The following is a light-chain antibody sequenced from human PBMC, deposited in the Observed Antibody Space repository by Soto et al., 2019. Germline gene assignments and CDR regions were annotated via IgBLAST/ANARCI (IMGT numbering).Light chain of an antibody. CDR3: QQRSNWPPAIT. V-gene: IGKV3-11*01. Sequence: EIVLTQSPATLSLSPWERATLSCRASQSVNNYLAWYQQRPGQAPRLLIYDASNRATGIPARFSGSGSGTDFTLTISSLEPEDFAVYYCQQRSNWPPAITFGQGTRLEIK. CDR2: DAS. CDR1: QSVNNY. J-gene: IGKJ5*01.